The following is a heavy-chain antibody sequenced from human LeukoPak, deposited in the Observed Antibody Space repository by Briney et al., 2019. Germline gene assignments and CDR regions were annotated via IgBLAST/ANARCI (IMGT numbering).Heavy chain of an antibody. D-gene: IGHD3-9*01. CDR3: ARDSAPYYDILTGYFAAEYYFDY. V-gene: IGHV4-61*01. CDR2: IYYSGST. Sequence: SETLSLTCTGSGGSVSSGSYYWSWIRQPPGKGLEWIGYIYYSGSTNYNPSLKSRVTISVDTSKNQFSLKLSSVTAADTAVYYCARDSAPYYDILTGYFAAEYYFDYWGQGTLVTVSS. J-gene: IGHJ4*02. CDR1: GGSVSSGSYY.